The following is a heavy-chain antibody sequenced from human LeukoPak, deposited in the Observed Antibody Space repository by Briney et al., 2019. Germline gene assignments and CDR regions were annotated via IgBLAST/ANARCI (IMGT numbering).Heavy chain of an antibody. CDR1: GFTVSNTF. Sequence: PGGSLRLSCAASGFTVSNTFVTWVRQAPGKGPEWVSIIYTGGTKHYADSVRGRFTNSRDDSKNTLYLQMNSLRAEDSALYYCARGGRGSAAVVAPRSFDIWGQGTMVTVSS. CDR3: ARGGRGSAAVVAPRSFDI. J-gene: IGHJ3*02. D-gene: IGHD3-22*01. V-gene: IGHV3-53*01. CDR2: IYTGGTK.